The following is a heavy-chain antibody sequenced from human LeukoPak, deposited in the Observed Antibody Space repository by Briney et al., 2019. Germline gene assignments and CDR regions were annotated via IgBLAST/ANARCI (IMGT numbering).Heavy chain of an antibody. D-gene: IGHD1-26*01. CDR3: ARSGSSSGGFDY. CDR2: ISSSSSYI. J-gene: IGHJ4*02. CDR1: GFTFKNYG. Sequence: GGSLRLSCVASGFTFKNYGMAWVRPVAGKGLEWVSSISSSSSYIYYADSVKGRFTISRDNAKNSLYLQMNSLRAEDTAVYYCARSGSSSGGFDYWGQGTLVTVSS. V-gene: IGHV3-21*01.